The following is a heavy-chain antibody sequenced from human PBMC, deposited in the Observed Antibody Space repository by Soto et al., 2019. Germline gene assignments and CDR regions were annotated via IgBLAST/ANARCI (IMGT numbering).Heavy chain of an antibody. CDR3: ARGRSDYGDYGY. CDR1: GGTFSSYA. CDR2: IIPIFGTA. D-gene: IGHD4-17*01. Sequence: GASVKVSCKASGGTFSSYAISWVRQAPGQGLEWMGGIIPIFGTANYAQKFQGRVTITADESTSTAYMELSSLRSEDTAVYYCARGRSDYGDYGYWGQGNLVTVSS. V-gene: IGHV1-69*13. J-gene: IGHJ4*02.